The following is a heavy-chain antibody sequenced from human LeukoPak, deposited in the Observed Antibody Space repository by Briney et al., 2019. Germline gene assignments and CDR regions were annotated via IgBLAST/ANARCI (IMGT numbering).Heavy chain of an antibody. CDR1: GFTFSSYE. J-gene: IGHJ5*02. CDR3: AREGQAGFDP. Sequence: GGSLRLSCAASGFTFSSYEMNWVRQAPGKGLEWVSYISSSGSTIYYADSVKGRFTISRDNAKNSLYLQMNSLRAEDTAVYYCAREGQAGFDPWGQGTLVTVSS. V-gene: IGHV3-48*03. CDR2: ISSSGSTI.